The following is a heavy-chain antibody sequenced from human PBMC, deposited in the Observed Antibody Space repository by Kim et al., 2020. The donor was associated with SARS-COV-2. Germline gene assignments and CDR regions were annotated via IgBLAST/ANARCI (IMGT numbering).Heavy chain of an antibody. CDR1: GYTFTSYG. Sequence: ASVKVSCKASGYTFTSYGISWVRQAPGQGLEWMGWISAYNGNTNYAQKLQGRVTMTTDTSTSTAYMELRSLRSDDTAVYYCARDESKGIQLQGLLDYWGQRTLVTVSS. D-gene: IGHD2-2*01. CDR3: ARDESKGIQLQGLLDY. J-gene: IGHJ4*02. CDR2: ISAYNGNT. V-gene: IGHV1-18*01.